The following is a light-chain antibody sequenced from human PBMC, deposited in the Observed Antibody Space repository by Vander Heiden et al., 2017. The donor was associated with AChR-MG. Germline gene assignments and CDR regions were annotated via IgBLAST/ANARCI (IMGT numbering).Light chain of an antibody. V-gene: IGLV3-21*02. CDR1: NLGSKS. CDR3: QVWDSVSDPVV. J-gene: IGLJ2*01. CDR2: DDS. Sequence: SYVLTQPPSVSVAPGRTATITCGGNNLGSKSVHWYQQKLGQAPVLVVYDDSDRPSGIPERISGSNSGNTATLTISRVEAGDEGDYYCQVWDSVSDPVVFGGGTKL.